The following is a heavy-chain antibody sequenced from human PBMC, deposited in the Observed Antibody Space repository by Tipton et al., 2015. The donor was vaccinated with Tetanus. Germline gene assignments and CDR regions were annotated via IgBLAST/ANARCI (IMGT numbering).Heavy chain of an antibody. Sequence: TLSLTCTVSGGSISSGDYYWSWIRQPPGKGLEWIGYIYYSGTTNYNPSLKSRVTISVDTSNNQFSLKVTSVTAADTAVYYCARVFTRGYTYGTTFDYWGQGTLVTVSS. D-gene: IGHD5-18*01. CDR2: IYYSGTT. V-gene: IGHV4-30-4*01. CDR1: GGSISSGDYY. J-gene: IGHJ4*02. CDR3: ARVFTRGYTYGTTFDY.